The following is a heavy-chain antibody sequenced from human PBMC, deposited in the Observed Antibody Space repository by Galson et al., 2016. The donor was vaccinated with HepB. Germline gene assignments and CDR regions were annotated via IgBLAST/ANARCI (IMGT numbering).Heavy chain of an antibody. V-gene: IGHV4-30-4*07. CDR1: GGSITSGGFS. CDR3: ARVDSSGSNNWLDP. CDR2: IYYSGST. D-gene: IGHD3-22*01. Sequence: LSLTCAVSGGSITSGGFSWNWIRQPPGKGLEWLGYIYYSGSTHYNPSLKSRVTISVDTSNNQFSLKLTSVAAADTAMYYCARVDSSGSNNWLDPWGPGTLVTVSS. J-gene: IGHJ5*02.